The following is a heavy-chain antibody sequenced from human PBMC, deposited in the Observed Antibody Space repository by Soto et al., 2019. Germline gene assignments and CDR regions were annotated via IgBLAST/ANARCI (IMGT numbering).Heavy chain of an antibody. Sequence: QVQLVQSGAEVKKPGASVKVSCKASGDTFSSYAISWVRQAPVQGLEWMGGIIPIFATTNYAQKFQGRVTITADESTNTAYMELSSLKYEDTAVYYCAKTPPRTAETAYYFDYWGQGTLVTVSS. CDR1: GDTFSSYA. CDR3: AKTPPRTAETAYYFDY. CDR2: IIPIFATT. V-gene: IGHV1-69*12. J-gene: IGHJ4*02. D-gene: IGHD2-21*01.